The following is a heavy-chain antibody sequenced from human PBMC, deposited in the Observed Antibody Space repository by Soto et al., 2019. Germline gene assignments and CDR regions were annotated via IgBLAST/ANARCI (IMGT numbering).Heavy chain of an antibody. D-gene: IGHD3-10*01. J-gene: IGHJ6*02. CDR2: VTGGGHTT. CDR3: ASSSGDLDVYGMDI. V-gene: IGHV3-23*01. Sequence: EAQLLESGGGLVQPGGSLRLSCAASGFTFSRYAMSWVRQAPGKGLEWVSTVTGGGHTTYNADSVNGRFTISRDNSKNTLYLQMNDLRAEDTAIYYCASSSGDLDVYGMDIGGPGNKVTVSS. CDR1: GFTFSRYA.